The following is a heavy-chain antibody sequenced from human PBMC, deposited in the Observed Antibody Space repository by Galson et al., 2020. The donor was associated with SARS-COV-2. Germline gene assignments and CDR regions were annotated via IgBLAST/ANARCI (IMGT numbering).Heavy chain of an antibody. CDR3: AKAGLRGYCTGTNCPLYFYYYMDV. V-gene: IGHV3-23*01. CDR1: GFSFSTYD. CDR2: ISGSGTVT. J-gene: IGHJ6*03. D-gene: IGHD2-8*02. Sequence: GESLKISCTTSGFSFSTYDMSWVRQAPGKGLEWVSGISGSGTVTHSADSVRGRFSIFRDNSKSTVYLQLNRLRAEDTAVYYCAKAGLRGYCTGTNCPLYFYYYMDVWGKGATVTVSS.